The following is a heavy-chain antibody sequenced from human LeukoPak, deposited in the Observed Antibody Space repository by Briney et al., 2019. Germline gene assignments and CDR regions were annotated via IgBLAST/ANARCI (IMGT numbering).Heavy chain of an antibody. V-gene: IGHV4-34*01. CDR3: ARGRFRKFRYTDY. D-gene: IGHD5-24*01. Sequence: SVTLSLTCAVYGGSFSGYYWSWIRQPPGKGLEWIGEINHSGSTNYNPSLKSRVTISVDTSKNQFSLKLSSVTAADTAVYYCARGRFRKFRYTDYWGQGTLVTVSS. CDR1: GGSFSGYY. CDR2: INHSGST. J-gene: IGHJ4*02.